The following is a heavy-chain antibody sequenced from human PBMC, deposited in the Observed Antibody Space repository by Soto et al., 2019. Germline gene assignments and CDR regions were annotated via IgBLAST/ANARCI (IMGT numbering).Heavy chain of an antibody. CDR1: GFILINYG. CDR2: IWHDGGNK. Sequence: QVQLAESGGGVVQPGRSLRLSCVASGFILINYGIHWVRQAPGKGLEWVAVIWHDGGNKYYADSVKGRFTISRDNSKNTVYLQMNSLRAEDTALYYCAREERDYGLDVWGQGTTVTVSS. J-gene: IGHJ6*02. V-gene: IGHV3-33*01. CDR3: AREERDYGLDV.